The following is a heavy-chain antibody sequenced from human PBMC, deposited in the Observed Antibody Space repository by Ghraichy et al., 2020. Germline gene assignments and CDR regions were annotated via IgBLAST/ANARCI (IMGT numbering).Heavy chain of an antibody. J-gene: IGHJ4*02. CDR1: GGSFSGYY. CDR3: ARGERGRRIAAAGTSTLRTYYFDY. D-gene: IGHD6-13*01. CDR2: INHSGST. Sequence: SETLSLTCAVYGGSFSGYYWSWIRQPPGKGLEWIGEINHSGSTNYNPSLKSRVTISVDTSKNQFSLKLSSVTAADTAVYYCARGERGRRIAAAGTSTLRTYYFDYWGQGTLVTVSS. V-gene: IGHV4-34*01.